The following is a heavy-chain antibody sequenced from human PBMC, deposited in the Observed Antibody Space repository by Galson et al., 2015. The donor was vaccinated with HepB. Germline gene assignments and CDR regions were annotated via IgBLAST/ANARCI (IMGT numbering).Heavy chain of an antibody. J-gene: IGHJ4*02. CDR2: INPNSGGT. D-gene: IGHD4-17*01. V-gene: IGHV1-2*06. Sequence: SVKVSCKASGYTFTGYYMHWVRQAPGQGLEWMGRINPNSGGTNYAQKFQGRVTMTRDTSISTAYMELSRLRSDDTAVYYCAREPYYGDYGLDYWGQGTLVTVSS. CDR3: AREPYYGDYGLDY. CDR1: GYTFTGYY.